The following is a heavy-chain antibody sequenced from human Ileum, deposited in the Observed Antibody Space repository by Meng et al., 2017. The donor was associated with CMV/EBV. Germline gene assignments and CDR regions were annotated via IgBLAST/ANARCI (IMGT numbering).Heavy chain of an antibody. Sequence: GESLKISCAAPGLNVITNYMSWVRQAPGKGLEWVSVIYNCGSTYYADSVKGRFTISRDDARNSLYLQMNSLRVEDTALYYCARAGRFARDYWGQGTLVTVSS. CDR3: ARAGRFARDY. CDR1: GLNVITNY. CDR2: IYNCGST. V-gene: IGHV3-53*01. D-gene: IGHD6-6*01. J-gene: IGHJ4*02.